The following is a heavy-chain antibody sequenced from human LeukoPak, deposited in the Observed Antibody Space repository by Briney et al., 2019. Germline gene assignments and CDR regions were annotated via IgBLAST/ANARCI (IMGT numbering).Heavy chain of an antibody. CDR1: GYTLTAYY. J-gene: IGHJ4*02. Sequence: ASLKVSCKASGYTLTAYYMHCVRQAPGQRLEWIGWINPNSGDTTYAQKFQGRVTMTRDTSISTAYMELGRLRSDDTAVYYCARAQYYYPHHYYVYWGQGTLVTVSS. CDR3: ARAQYYYPHHYYVY. CDR2: INPNSGDT. V-gene: IGHV1-2*02. D-gene: IGHD3-10*01.